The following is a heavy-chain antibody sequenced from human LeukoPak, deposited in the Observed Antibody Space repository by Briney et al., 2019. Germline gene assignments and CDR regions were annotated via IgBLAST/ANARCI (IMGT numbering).Heavy chain of an antibody. Sequence: SETLSLTCTVSGGSISSYYWSWIRQPPGKGLEWIGYIYYSGSTNYNPSLKSRVTISVDTSKNQFSLKLSSVTAADTAVYYCARVSSGHTRGYFDYWGQGTLVTVSS. CDR1: GGSISSYY. V-gene: IGHV4-59*08. J-gene: IGHJ4*02. CDR3: ARVSSGHTRGYFDY. CDR2: IYYSGST. D-gene: IGHD3-22*01.